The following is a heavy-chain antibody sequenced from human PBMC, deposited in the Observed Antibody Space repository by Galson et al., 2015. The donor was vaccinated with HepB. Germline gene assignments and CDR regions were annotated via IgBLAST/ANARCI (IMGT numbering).Heavy chain of an antibody. D-gene: IGHD6-6*01. CDR2: VGGGFGTT. J-gene: IGHJ4*02. CDR3: AKDRWFSGDSSSGLDS. V-gene: IGHV3-23*01. CDR1: GFIFSIYA. Sequence: SLRLSCAASGFIFSIYAMSWVRQAPGKGLEWVSSVGGGFGTTYYADSVKGRFTISRDISKNTLYLQMNSLRTEDTAVYYFAKDRWFSGDSSSGLDSWGQGTLVTVSS.